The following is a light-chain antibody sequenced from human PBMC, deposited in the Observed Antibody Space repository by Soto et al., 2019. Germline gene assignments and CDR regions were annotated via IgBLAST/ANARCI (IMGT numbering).Light chain of an antibody. CDR3: QEHGSSPRT. J-gene: IGKJ1*01. CDR2: DAS. CDR1: QSVSGY. V-gene: IGKV3-20*01. Sequence: EIVLTQSPATLSLSPGERATLSCRASQSVSGYLAWYQQKPGQAPRLLIYDASTRATGIPDRFSGSGSGTDFTLTISRLEPEDFAVYYCQEHGSSPRTFGQGTKVDIK.